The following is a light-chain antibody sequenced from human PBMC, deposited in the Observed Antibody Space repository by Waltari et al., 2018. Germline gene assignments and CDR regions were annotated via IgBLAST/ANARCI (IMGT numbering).Light chain of an antibody. Sequence: QSTLTKPAAVHGYPGKSTTISCTGTNSDVGGHNYVLWYQQLPGKAPKLMIHDVNKWPSEVSIRFSCSKSGNSAPLTISGLLAVDHADYYCSSYTNRGAHVILGGGTKLTVL. J-gene: IGLJ2*01. CDR2: DVN. CDR1: NSDVGGHNY. V-gene: IGLV2-14*03. CDR3: SSYTNRGAHVI.